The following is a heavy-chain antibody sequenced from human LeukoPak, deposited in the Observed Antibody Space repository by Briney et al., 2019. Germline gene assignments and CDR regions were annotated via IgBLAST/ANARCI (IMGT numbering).Heavy chain of an antibody. V-gene: IGHV4-4*07. CDR2: IYTSGST. CDR1: GGSISSYY. Sequence: PSETLSLTCTVSGGSISSYYWSWIRQPAGKGLEWIGRIYTSGSTNYNPSLKSRVTMSVDTSKNQFSLKLSSVTAADTAVYYCARAPSNSGYNWFDPWGQGTLVTVSS. CDR3: ARAPSNSGYNWFDP. J-gene: IGHJ5*02. D-gene: IGHD2-2*03.